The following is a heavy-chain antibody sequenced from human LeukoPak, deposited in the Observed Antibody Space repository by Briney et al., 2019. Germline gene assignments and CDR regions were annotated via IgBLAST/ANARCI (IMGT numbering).Heavy chain of an antibody. J-gene: IGHJ6*02. Sequence: ASVKVSCKASGYTFTSYGISWVRQAPGQGLEWMGWISAYNGNTNYAQKPQGRVTMTTDTSTSTAYMELRGLRSDDTAVYYCAREFRSPDYGNYYYGMDVWGQGTTVTVSS. D-gene: IGHD4-17*01. CDR1: GYTFTSYG. CDR3: AREFRSPDYGNYYYGMDV. CDR2: ISAYNGNT. V-gene: IGHV1-18*01.